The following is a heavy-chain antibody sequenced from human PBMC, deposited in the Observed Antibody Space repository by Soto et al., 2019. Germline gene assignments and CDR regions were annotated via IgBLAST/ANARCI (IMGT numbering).Heavy chain of an antibody. Sequence: QVQLVESGGGVVQPGRSLRLSCAASGFTFSSYAMHWVRQAPSKGLEWVAVISYDGSNKYYADSVKGRFTISRDNSKNTLYLQMNSLRAEDTAVYYCARAVEGIAVARLNWFDPWGQGTLVTVSS. V-gene: IGHV3-30-3*01. CDR1: GFTFSSYA. D-gene: IGHD6-19*01. CDR3: ARAVEGIAVARLNWFDP. CDR2: ISYDGSNK. J-gene: IGHJ5*02.